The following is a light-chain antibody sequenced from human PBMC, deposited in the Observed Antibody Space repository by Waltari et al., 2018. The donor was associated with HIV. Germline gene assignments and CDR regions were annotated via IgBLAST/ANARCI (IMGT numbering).Light chain of an antibody. Sequence: QSALTQPASVSGSPGQSITISCTGTSSDVGSYNLVSWYQQHPGKAPKLIIYEVTRRLSGVSNRFSGSKSGNTASLTISGLQAEDEADYSCCSYAGSSTSVVFGGGTKLTVL. V-gene: IGLV2-23*02. J-gene: IGLJ2*01. CDR1: SSDVGSYNL. CDR3: CSYAGSSTSVV. CDR2: EVT.